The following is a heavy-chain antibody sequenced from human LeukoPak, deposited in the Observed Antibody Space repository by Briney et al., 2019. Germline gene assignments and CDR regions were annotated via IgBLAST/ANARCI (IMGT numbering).Heavy chain of an antibody. CDR2: INHSGST. V-gene: IGHV4-34*01. CDR3: AKFTRISDSRYYYYGMDV. D-gene: IGHD2/OR15-2a*01. J-gene: IGHJ6*02. CDR1: GGSFSGYY. Sequence: KTSETLSPTCAVYGGSFSGYYWSWIRQPPGKGLEWIGEINHSGSTNYNPSLKSRVTISVDTSKNQFSLKLSSVTAADTAVYYCAKFTRISDSRYYYYGMDVWGQGTTVTVSS.